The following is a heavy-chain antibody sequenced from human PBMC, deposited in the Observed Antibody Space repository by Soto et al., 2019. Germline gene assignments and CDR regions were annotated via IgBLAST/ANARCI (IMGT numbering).Heavy chain of an antibody. CDR1: GFTFNTYA. Sequence: GGSLRLSCAASGFTFNTYAMSWVRQAPGKGLEWVSTISGSGLTTFYGDSVKGRFTISRDNSKNTLYLQMNSLTAADTAVYYCANRLGDYVRYFQHWGQGTLVTVSS. CDR3: ANRLGDYVRYFQH. CDR2: ISGSGLTT. D-gene: IGHD4-17*01. V-gene: IGHV3-23*01. J-gene: IGHJ1*01.